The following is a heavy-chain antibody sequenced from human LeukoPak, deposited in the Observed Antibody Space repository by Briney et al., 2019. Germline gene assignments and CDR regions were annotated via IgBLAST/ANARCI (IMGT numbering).Heavy chain of an antibody. J-gene: IGHJ4*02. V-gene: IGHV4-59*01. CDR3: ARTPSSISDLDY. Sequence: SETLSLTCSVSGGSISRNYWSWVRQPPGKRLEWIGYIYYTGSTNYNPSLKSRVSMSADMSKNQVSLKLSSVTAADTAVYYCARTPSSISDLDYWGQGTLVAVSS. D-gene: IGHD6-6*01. CDR1: GGSISRNY. CDR2: IYYTGST.